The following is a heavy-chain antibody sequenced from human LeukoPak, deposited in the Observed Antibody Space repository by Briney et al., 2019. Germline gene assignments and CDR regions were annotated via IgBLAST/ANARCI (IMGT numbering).Heavy chain of an antibody. Sequence: GGSLRLSCAASGFTFDDYAMHWVRQAPGKGLEWVSGISWNSGSIGYADSVKGRLTISRDNAKNSLYLQMNSLRAEDTALYYCAKDVTAGAGVKAFDIWGQGTMVTVSS. J-gene: IGHJ3*02. CDR2: ISWNSGSI. CDR1: GFTFDDYA. V-gene: IGHV3-9*01. CDR3: AKDVTAGAGVKAFDI. D-gene: IGHD2-21*01.